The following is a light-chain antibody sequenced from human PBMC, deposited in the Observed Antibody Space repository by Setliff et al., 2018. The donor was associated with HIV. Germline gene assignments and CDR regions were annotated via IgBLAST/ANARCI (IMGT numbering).Light chain of an antibody. CDR1: SSDVGGYNY. Sequence: LTQPDSVSGSPGQSITIYCTGTSSDVGGYNYVSWYQQHPGKAPKLMIYEVSNRPSGVSNRFSGSKSGNTASLTISGLQAEDEADYYGSSYTSSSTYVFGAGTKSPS. CDR3: SSYTSSSTYV. CDR2: EVS. J-gene: IGLJ1*01. V-gene: IGLV2-14*01.